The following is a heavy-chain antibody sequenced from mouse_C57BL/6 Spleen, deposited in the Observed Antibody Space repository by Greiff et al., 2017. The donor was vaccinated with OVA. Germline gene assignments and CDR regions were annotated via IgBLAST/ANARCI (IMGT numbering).Heavy chain of an antibody. CDR3: ARRGYGSSYYFDY. V-gene: IGHV1-66*01. CDR2: IYPGSGNT. J-gene: IGHJ2*01. CDR1: GYSFTSYY. D-gene: IGHD1-1*01. Sequence: VQLQQSGPELVKPGASVKISCKASGYSFTSYYIHWVKQRPGQGLEWIGWIYPGSGNTKYNEKFKGKATLTADTSSSTAYMQLSSLTSEDSAVYYCARRGYGSSYYFDYWGQGTTRTVSS.